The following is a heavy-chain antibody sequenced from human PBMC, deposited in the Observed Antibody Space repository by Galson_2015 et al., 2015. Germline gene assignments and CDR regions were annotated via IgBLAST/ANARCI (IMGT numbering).Heavy chain of an antibody. D-gene: IGHD2-2*01. V-gene: IGHV4-34*01. CDR2: INHSGST. CDR1: GGSFSEYY. J-gene: IGHJ3*02. CDR3: ARDSVYYRDIVVVPAARGAFDI. Sequence: LSLTCAVYGGSFSEYYWSWIRQPPGKGLEWIGQINHSGSTDYNLSLKSRVTISVDTSKNQFSLKLNSVTAADTAVYYCARDSVYYRDIVVVPAARGAFDIWGQGTMVTVSS.